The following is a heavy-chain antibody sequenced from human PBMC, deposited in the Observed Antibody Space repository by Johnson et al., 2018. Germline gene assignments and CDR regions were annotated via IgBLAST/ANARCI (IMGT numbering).Heavy chain of an antibody. CDR3: AAPSPQYYYDSRGYYGMDV. CDR2: IYPGDSDT. V-gene: IGHV5-51*01. CDR1: GYSFTSSW. D-gene: IGHD3-22*01. J-gene: IGHJ6*02. Sequence: VQLQESGAEVKKPGESLKISCKGSGYSFTSSWIGWVRQMPGKGLEWMGIIYPGDSDTRYSPSFQGQVTISADKSISTAYLQWSSLKASATAMDYCAAPSPQYYYDSRGYYGMDVWGQGTTVTVSS.